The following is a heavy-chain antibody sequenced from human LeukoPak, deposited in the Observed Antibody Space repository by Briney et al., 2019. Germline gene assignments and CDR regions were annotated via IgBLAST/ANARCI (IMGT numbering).Heavy chain of an antibody. J-gene: IGHJ6*02. V-gene: IGHV1-8*01. CDR3: GRGYAMDV. CDR1: GYTSTNFD. Sequence: ASVRVSCKASGYTSTNFDMNWVRQAPGQGLEWMGWMNLNSGKTDYRQELQGRVTMPTNTSISTAYMQLSSLRSEDTAVYYCGRGYAMDVWGQGTTVTVSS. CDR2: MNLNSGKT.